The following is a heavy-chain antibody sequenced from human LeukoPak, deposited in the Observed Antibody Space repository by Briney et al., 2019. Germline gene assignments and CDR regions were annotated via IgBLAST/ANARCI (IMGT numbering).Heavy chain of an antibody. CDR3: AKDRALYGDYVAYFDP. V-gene: IGHV3-30*18. J-gene: IGHJ5*02. D-gene: IGHD4-17*01. CDR2: ISYDGINK. CDR1: GFTFSNYA. Sequence: GGSLRLSCAASGFTFSNYAMHWVRQTPGKGLEGVAVISYDGINKYYADSVKGRFTISRDNSQNTLYLQMNTLKTEDTAVYFCAKDRALYGDYVAYFDPWGQGTLVTVSS.